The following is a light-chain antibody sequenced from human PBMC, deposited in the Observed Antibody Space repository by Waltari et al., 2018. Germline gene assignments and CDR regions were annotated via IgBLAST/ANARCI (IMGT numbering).Light chain of an antibody. CDR2: WAS. V-gene: IGKV4-1*01. CDR3: QQYHSTPIT. CDR1: QSVLYNSNRKNY. Sequence: DIVMTQSPDSLAVSPGERATIHCKSSQSVLYNSNRKNYLAWYQQKPGQPPKLLIYWASTRESGVPDRFRGGGSETEFTLTISSLQAEDVAMDYCQQYHSTPITFGQGTRLGIK. J-gene: IGKJ5*01.